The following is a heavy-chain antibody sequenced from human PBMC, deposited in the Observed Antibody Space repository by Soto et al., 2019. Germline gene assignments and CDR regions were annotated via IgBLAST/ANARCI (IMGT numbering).Heavy chain of an antibody. V-gene: IGHV4-59*01. CDR2: IYYSGST. CDR3: ARVTAARPNYYSYYYMDV. D-gene: IGHD6-6*01. Sequence: SETLSLTCTVSGGSISSYYWSWIRQPPGKGLEWIGDIYYSGSTNYNPSLKSRVTISVDTSKNQFSLKLSSVTAADTAVYACARVTAARPNYYSYYYMDVWGKGTPVTVSS. J-gene: IGHJ6*03. CDR1: GGSISSYY.